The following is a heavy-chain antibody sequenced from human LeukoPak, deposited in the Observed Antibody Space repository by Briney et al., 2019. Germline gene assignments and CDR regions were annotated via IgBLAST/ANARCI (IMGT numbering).Heavy chain of an antibody. V-gene: IGHV3-33*01. D-gene: IGHD4-23*01. CDR2: IWYDGSNK. CDR1: GFKFSNFD. J-gene: IGHJ4*02. Sequence: AGGSLRLSCAASGFKFSNFDMHWVRQAPGKGLEWVAVIWYDGSNKYYADSVKGRFTISRDNSKNTKNTLYLQMNSLRAEDTAVYYCARDRENSYFDYWGQGTQVSVSS. CDR3: ARDRENSYFDY.